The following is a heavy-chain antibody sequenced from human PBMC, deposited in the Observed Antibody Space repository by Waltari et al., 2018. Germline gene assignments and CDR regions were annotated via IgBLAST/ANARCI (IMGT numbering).Heavy chain of an antibody. CDR3: ARAIYGANSRPFDY. D-gene: IGHD3-10*01. CDR1: GGSMDHYF. CDR2: ISYNGNT. J-gene: IGHJ4*02. V-gene: IGHV4-59*01. Sequence: QVQLQESGPGLMKPSETLSLTCTVSGGSMDHYFWHWIRQPPGKGLEWIGYISYNGNTDYNPSPQSRVTISVDTSRSQFSLNLRSVTAADTAVYFCARAIYGANSRPFDYWGQGTLVTVSS.